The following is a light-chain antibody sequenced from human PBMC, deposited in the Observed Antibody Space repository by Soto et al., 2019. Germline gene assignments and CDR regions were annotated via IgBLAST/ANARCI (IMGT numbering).Light chain of an antibody. J-gene: IGLJ2*01. CDR3: AAWDDSVNVYVV. CDR2: STN. V-gene: IGLV1-44*01. CDR1: TSNIGSNP. Sequence: QSVLTQPPSASGTPGQRVTISCFGSTSNIGSNPVNWYQQLPGTAPKLLINSTNQRPSGVPDRFSGSKSGTTASLAISGLQPEDEADYFCAAWDDSVNVYVVLGGGTKLTVL.